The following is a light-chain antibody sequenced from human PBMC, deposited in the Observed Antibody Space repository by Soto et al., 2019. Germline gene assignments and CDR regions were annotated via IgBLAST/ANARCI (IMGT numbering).Light chain of an antibody. CDR1: QSVSSN. Sequence: EIVMTQSPATLSVSPGERATLSCRASQSVSSNLAWYQQKPGQAPRLLIYGASTRAAGIAARFSGSGSGTEFTLTISSLQSEDFAVYYCQQYVHWPPGTFGQGTKVDI. CDR3: QQYVHWPPGT. J-gene: IGKJ1*01. CDR2: GAS. V-gene: IGKV3-15*01.